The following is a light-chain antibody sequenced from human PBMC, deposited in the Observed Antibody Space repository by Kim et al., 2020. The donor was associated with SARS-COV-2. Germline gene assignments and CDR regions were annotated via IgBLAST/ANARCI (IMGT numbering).Light chain of an antibody. J-gene: IGKJ1*01. Sequence: ASVGDRVTITARASQSISSWLAWYQKKPGKAPKILIYKASSLESGVPSRFSGSGSGTEFTLTISSLQPDDFATYYCQQYNSYPWTFGQGTKVDIK. CDR2: KAS. CDR3: QQYNSYPWT. CDR1: QSISSW. V-gene: IGKV1-5*03.